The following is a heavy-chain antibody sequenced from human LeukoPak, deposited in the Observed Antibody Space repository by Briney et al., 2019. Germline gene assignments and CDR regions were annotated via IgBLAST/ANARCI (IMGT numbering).Heavy chain of an antibody. V-gene: IGHV3-7*01. J-gene: IGHJ4*02. D-gene: IGHD2-2*01. Sequence: GGSLRLSCAASGFTLSSSSMNWVRQAPGKGPEWVANIMPDGSEKYNVDSVKGRFTISRDNAKSSLYLQMNSLRADDTAVYYCARSDNAAHDYWGQGTLVTVSS. CDR2: IMPDGSEK. CDR3: ARSDNAAHDY. CDR1: GFTLSSSS.